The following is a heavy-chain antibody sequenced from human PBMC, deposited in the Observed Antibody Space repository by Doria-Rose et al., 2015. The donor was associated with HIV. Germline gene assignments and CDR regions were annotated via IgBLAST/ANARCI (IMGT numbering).Heavy chain of an antibody. J-gene: IGHJ4*02. Sequence: VQLVESGGGLVGPGGSLRLSCATSGFTFSSHRTNWVSQAPWQELEWVSSISSTSAYINYADSVRGRYTISRDNARNSLYLQMDSLRAEDTAIYYCATGVTLDYWGQGTLVTVSS. D-gene: IGHD3-10*01. CDR3: ATGVTLDY. CDR1: GFTFSSHR. CDR2: ISSTSAYI. V-gene: IGHV3-21*01.